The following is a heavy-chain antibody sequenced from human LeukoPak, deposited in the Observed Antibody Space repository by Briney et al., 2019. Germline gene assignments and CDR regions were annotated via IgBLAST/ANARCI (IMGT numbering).Heavy chain of an antibody. V-gene: IGHV3-53*01. Sequence: GGSLRLSCAASGFTVSSNYMSWVRQAPGKGLEWVSVIYSGGSTYYADSVKGRFTISRDNSKNTLYLQMNSLRAEDTAVYYCARDYLQQLVLGGYYYYGMDVWGQGTTVTVSS. D-gene: IGHD6-13*01. CDR2: IYSGGST. CDR3: ARDYLQQLVLGGYYYYGMDV. J-gene: IGHJ6*02. CDR1: GFTVSSNY.